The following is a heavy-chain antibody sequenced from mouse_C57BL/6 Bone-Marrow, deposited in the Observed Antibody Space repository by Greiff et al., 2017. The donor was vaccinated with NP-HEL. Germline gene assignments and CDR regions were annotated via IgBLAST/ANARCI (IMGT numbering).Heavy chain of an antibody. CDR1: GYTFTSYW. CDR2: IHPNSGST. Sequence: VQLQQPGAELVKPGASVKLSCKASGYTFTSYWMHWVKQRPGQGLAWIGMIHPNSGSTNYNEKFKSKATLTVDKSSSTAYMQLSSLTSEDSAVYYCARVPSYAMDYWGQGTSVTVSS. CDR3: ARVPSYAMDY. J-gene: IGHJ4*01. V-gene: IGHV1-64*01. D-gene: IGHD5-1*01.